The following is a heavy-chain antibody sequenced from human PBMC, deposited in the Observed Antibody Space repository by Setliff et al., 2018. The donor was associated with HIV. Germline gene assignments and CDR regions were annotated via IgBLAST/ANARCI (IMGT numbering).Heavy chain of an antibody. Sequence: SETLSLTCSVSGGSVSSGSYYWGWIRQPPGKGLEWIGTLYFTGSTYYNPSLKSRVTISVDTSKNQFSLKPSSVTAAYTAVYYCAAGLHYYYSTGYPLTCDYLGQGALVTVSS. J-gene: IGHJ4*02. V-gene: IGHV4-39*01. D-gene: IGHD3-22*01. CDR3: AAGLHYYYSTGYPLTCDY. CDR1: GGSVSSGSYY. CDR2: LYFTGST.